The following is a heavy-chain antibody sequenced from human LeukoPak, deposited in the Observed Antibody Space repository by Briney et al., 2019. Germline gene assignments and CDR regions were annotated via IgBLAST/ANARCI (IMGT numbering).Heavy chain of an antibody. CDR1: GGSISSSSYY. CDR2: IYYSGST. J-gene: IGHJ4*02. V-gene: IGHV4-39*07. CDR3: AREKLPNYFDY. Sequence: SETLSLTCTVSGGSISSSSYYWGWIRQPPGKGLEWIGSIYYSGSTYYNPSLKSRVTISVDTSKNQFSLKLSSVTAADTAVYYCAREKLPNYFDYWGQGTLVTVSS. D-gene: IGHD3-10*01.